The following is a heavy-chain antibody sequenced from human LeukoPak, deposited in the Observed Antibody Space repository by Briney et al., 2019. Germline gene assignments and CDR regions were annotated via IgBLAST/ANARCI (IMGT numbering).Heavy chain of an antibody. Sequence: ASVKVSCKASGYTFTSYGISWVRQAPGQGLEWMGWINPNSGCTNYAQKFQGRVTMTRDTSISTAYMELSRLRSDDTAVYYCARDGGGYYDILTGRFSRSWFDPWGQGTLVTVSS. D-gene: IGHD3-9*01. CDR1: GYTFTSYG. V-gene: IGHV1-2*02. J-gene: IGHJ5*02. CDR2: INPNSGCT. CDR3: ARDGGGYYDILTGRFSRSWFDP.